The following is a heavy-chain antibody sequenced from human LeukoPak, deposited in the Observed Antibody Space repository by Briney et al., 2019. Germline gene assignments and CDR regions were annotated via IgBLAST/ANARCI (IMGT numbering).Heavy chain of an antibody. Sequence: TGGSLRLSCAASGFTFSSYAMSWVRQAPGKGLEWVSAISGSGGSTYYADSVKGRFTISRDNSKNTLYLQMNSLRAEDTAVYYCAKDISMIVVVITLDYWGQGTLVTVSS. J-gene: IGHJ4*02. D-gene: IGHD3-22*01. CDR1: GFTFSSYA. V-gene: IGHV3-23*01. CDR2: ISGSGGST. CDR3: AKDISMIVVVITLDY.